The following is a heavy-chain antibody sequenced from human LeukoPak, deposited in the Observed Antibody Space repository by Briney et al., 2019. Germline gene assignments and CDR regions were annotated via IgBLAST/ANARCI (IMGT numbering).Heavy chain of an antibody. Sequence: GGSLRLSCAASGFTFSTYNMNWVRQAPGKGLEWVSSISSSSSYIYYADSVKGRFTISRDNAKSSLDLQMNSLRAEDTAVYYCAKSFRSTSLDYWGQGTLVTVSS. CDR3: AKSFRSTSLDY. CDR2: ISSSSSYI. CDR1: GFTFSTYN. D-gene: IGHD2-2*01. V-gene: IGHV3-21*01. J-gene: IGHJ4*02.